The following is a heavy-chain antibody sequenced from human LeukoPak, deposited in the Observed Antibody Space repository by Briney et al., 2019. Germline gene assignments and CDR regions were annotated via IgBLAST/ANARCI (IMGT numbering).Heavy chain of an antibody. CDR2: ISGSNNE. J-gene: IGHJ5*02. CDR3: VRIPNNANFPNWFDP. V-gene: IGHV3-69-1*01. CDR1: GFTFRTST. Sequence: GGSLRLSCAASGFTFRTSTMNWVRQAPGKGLEWVSSISGSNNEYYADSVKGRFTISRGTAKNSLYLQMNSLRAEDTAVYHCVRIPNNANFPNWFDPWGQGTLVTVSS. D-gene: IGHD4/OR15-4a*01.